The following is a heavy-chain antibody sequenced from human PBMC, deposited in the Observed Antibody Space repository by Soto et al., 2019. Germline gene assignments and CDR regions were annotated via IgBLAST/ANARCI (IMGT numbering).Heavy chain of an antibody. CDR1: GSTFRNYA. V-gene: IGHV3-23*01. CDR3: ARDPRLELRGVDS. CDR2: IGGGGDAT. D-gene: IGHD1-7*01. J-gene: IGHJ5*01. Sequence: GVSRILSCAASGSTFRNYAMMWVRHAPGKGLEWVSTIGGGGDATYYADPVKGRFTISRDNSNNTLYLQMNSLRAEDTAIYYCARDPRLELRGVDSWGQGTLVTVSS.